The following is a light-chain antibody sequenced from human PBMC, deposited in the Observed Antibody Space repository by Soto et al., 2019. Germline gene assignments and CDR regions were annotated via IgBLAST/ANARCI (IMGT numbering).Light chain of an antibody. Sequence: EKVMTQSPATLSVSPGERATLSCRASQNVKTRLAWYQQKPGQAPRLLIFDAFTRATGIPARFSGSASGTDFRLTISSLQSEDSAVYYCQQYDEWPLTFGGGTKVEIK. V-gene: IGKV3-15*01. CDR2: DAF. CDR1: QNVKTR. CDR3: QQYDEWPLT. J-gene: IGKJ4*01.